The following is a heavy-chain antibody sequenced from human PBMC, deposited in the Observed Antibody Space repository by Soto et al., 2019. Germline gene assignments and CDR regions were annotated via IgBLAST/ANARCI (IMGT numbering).Heavy chain of an antibody. V-gene: IGHV1-69*01. Sequence: QVQLVQSGAEVKKPGSSVKVSCKASGGTFSSYAISWVRQAPGQGLEWMGGIIPIPGTANYAQKFQGRVTITADDSTSTAYMEPSSLRSEDTAAYYCARSQGSSTSLETYYYYYYGMDVWGQGTTVTVSS. CDR1: GGTFSSYA. CDR3: ARSQGSSTSLETYYYYYYGMDV. D-gene: IGHD2-2*01. J-gene: IGHJ6*02. CDR2: IIPIPGTA.